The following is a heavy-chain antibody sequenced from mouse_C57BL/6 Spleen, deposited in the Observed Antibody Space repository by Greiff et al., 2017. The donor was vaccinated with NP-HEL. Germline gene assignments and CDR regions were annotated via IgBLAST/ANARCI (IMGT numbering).Heavy chain of an antibody. D-gene: IGHD2-10*02. J-gene: IGHJ2*01. Sequence: VQLQESGAELVRPGASVKLSCKASGYTFTDYYINWVKQRPGQGLEWIARIYPGSGNTYYNEKFKGKATLTAEKSSSTAYMQLSSLTSEDSAVYFCARNWYGDYWGQGTTLTVSS. V-gene: IGHV1-76*01. CDR1: GYTFTDYY. CDR3: ARNWYGDY. CDR2: IYPGSGNT.